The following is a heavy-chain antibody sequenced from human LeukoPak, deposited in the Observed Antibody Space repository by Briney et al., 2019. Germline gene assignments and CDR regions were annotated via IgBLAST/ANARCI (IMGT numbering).Heavy chain of an antibody. D-gene: IGHD5-18*01. Sequence: SGTLSLTCTVSGGSISGYYWSWVRQPPGKGLEWIGYISNGGSSSYNPSLKSRGTMSVDTSKRQFSLNLTSVTAADTAVYYCAGAQRGYTHGYLGGGYFDYWGQGTLVTVSS. CDR3: AGAQRGYTHGYLGGGYFDY. J-gene: IGHJ4*02. V-gene: IGHV4-59*12. CDR1: GGSISGYY. CDR2: ISNGGSS.